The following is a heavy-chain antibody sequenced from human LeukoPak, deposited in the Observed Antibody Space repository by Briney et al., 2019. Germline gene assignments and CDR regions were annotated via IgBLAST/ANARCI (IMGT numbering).Heavy chain of an antibody. V-gene: IGHV4-30-4*01. Sequence: SETLSLTCTVSGGTGSIGDYYWRSIRQAPGKGLEWIGYIYYRGSTYYNPSLKSRVTISVHTSKNQLSLNLSSVTAADTAVYYCARVYYYDKSGYGKDYFDYWGKGNLVTVSS. CDR3: ARVYYYDKSGYGKDYFDY. CDR2: IYYRGST. J-gene: IGHJ4*02. D-gene: IGHD3-22*01. CDR1: GGTGSIGDYY.